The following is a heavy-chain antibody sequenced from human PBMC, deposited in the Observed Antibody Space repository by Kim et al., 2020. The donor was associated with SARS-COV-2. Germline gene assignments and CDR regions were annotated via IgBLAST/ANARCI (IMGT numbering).Heavy chain of an antibody. D-gene: IGHD3-10*01. V-gene: IGHV3-7*01. CDR1: GLTFSSYW. CDR3: ATQFGRPDHY. CDR2: IKPYGSQK. J-gene: IGHJ4*02. Sequence: GGSLRLSCAASGLTFSSYWMSWVRQAPGQGLECVATIKPYGSQKYYVDSVKARFTISKDNAKNSLYLQMDSLRAEDTAVYYCATQFGRPDHYWGQGTLVT.